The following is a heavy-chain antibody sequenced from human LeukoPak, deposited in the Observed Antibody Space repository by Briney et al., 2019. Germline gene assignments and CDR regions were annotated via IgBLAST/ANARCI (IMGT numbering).Heavy chain of an antibody. CDR2: INSDESST. J-gene: IGHJ4*01. V-gene: IGHV3-74*01. Sequence: GGSLKLSCAASGFTFSSYWMYWVRQAPGKGLVWVSRINSDESSTSYADSVKGRFTISRDNAKNTLYLQMNSLRAEDTAVYYCARDGAYSTIFYWGQGTLVTVSS. CDR3: ARDGAYSTIFY. CDR1: GFTFSSYW. D-gene: IGHD3-3*01.